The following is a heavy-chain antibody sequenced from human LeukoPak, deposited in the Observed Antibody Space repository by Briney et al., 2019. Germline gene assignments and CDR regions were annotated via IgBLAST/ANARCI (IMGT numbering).Heavy chain of an antibody. J-gene: IGHJ4*02. CDR2: ISWDGGST. Sequence: GGSLRLSCAASGFTFDDYAMHWVRQAPGKGLEWVSLISWDGGSTYYADSVRRRFTISRDNSRDSLYLQLNNLRAEDTALYYCARDTGSGNGWNGYYDYWGQGTLVTVSS. D-gene: IGHD3-10*01. CDR1: GFTFDDYA. V-gene: IGHV3-43D*03. CDR3: ARDTGSGNGWNGYYDY.